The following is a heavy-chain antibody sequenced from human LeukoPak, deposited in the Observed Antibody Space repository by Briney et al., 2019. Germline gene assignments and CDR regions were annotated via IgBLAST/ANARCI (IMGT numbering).Heavy chain of an antibody. D-gene: IGHD3-22*01. J-gene: IGHJ4*02. CDR2: ISYDGSNK. Sequence: GSLRLSCAASGFTFSSYAMHWVRQAPGKGLEWVAVISYDGSNKYYADSVKGRFTISRDNSKNTLYLQMNSLRAEDTAVYYCARPAGYYLYYFDYWGQGTLVTVSS. V-gene: IGHV3-30*04. CDR1: GFTFSSYA. CDR3: ARPAGYYLYYFDY.